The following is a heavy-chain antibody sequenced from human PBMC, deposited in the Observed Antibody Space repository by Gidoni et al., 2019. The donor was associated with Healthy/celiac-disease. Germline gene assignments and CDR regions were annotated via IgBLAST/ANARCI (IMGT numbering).Heavy chain of an antibody. J-gene: IGHJ4*02. V-gene: IGHV3-43D*04. CDR2: ISWDGGST. CDR3: AKGYSSGWRTPDY. Sequence: EVQLVESGGVVVQPGGSRRLSCAASGFTFDDYAMHWVRQAPGKGLEWVSLISWDGGSTYYADSVKGRFTISRDNSKNSLYLQMNSLRAEDTALYYCAKGYSSGWRTPDYWGQGTLVTVSS. CDR1: GFTFDDYA. D-gene: IGHD6-19*01.